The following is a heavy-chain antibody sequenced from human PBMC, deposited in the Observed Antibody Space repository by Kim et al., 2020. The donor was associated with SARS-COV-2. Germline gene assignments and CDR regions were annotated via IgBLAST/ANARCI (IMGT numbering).Heavy chain of an antibody. Sequence: ASVKVSCKASGYTFTSYGISWVRQAPGQGLEWMGWISAYNGNTNYAQKLQGRVTMTTDTSTSTAYMELRSLRSDDTAVYYCAREGYYYDSSGYYYVFSFDYWGQGTLVTVSS. CDR2: ISAYNGNT. J-gene: IGHJ4*02. CDR1: GYTFTSYG. D-gene: IGHD3-22*01. V-gene: IGHV1-18*01. CDR3: AREGYYYDSSGYYYVFSFDY.